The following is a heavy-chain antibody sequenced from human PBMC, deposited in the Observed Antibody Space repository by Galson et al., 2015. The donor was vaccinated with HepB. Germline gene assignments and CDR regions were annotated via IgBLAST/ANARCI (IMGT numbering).Heavy chain of an antibody. CDR3: ARERGDTAMRFFDY. V-gene: IGHV1-69*13. Sequence: SVKVSCKASGGTFSSYAISWVRQAPGQGLEWMGGIIPLFVTANYAQKFQGRVTITADESTSTAYMELSSLRSEDTAMYYCARERGDTAMRFFDYWGQGTLVTVSS. CDR1: GGTFSSYA. CDR2: IIPLFVTA. D-gene: IGHD5-18*01. J-gene: IGHJ4*02.